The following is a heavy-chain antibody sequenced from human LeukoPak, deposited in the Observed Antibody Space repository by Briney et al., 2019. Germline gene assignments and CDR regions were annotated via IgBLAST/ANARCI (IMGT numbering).Heavy chain of an antibody. J-gene: IGHJ4*02. D-gene: IGHD5-18*01. Sequence: GGSLRLSCAASGFTFSSYAMSWVRQAPGKGLEWVSRINSDGSTINYVDSVKGRFTVSRDNAKNTMYLQMNSLRAEDSAVYYCARALGYSYGYGIYWGQGTLVTVSS. CDR2: INSDGSTI. CDR3: ARALGYSYGYGIY. V-gene: IGHV3-74*01. CDR1: GFTFSSYA.